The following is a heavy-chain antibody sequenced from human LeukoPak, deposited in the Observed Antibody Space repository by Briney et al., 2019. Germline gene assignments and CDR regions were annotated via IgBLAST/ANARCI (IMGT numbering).Heavy chain of an antibody. Sequence: SETLSLTCTVSGGPLNAYYWTWIRQPPGKGPEWIGYIYDTGNTNYNPSLKSRVTISVDTSKNQFSLKLTSVTAADTAEYYCASGETGSTLGGYWGQGTLVTVSS. CDR3: ASGETGSTLGGY. V-gene: IGHV4-59*01. D-gene: IGHD1-1*01. CDR1: GGPLNAYY. CDR2: IYDTGNT. J-gene: IGHJ4*02.